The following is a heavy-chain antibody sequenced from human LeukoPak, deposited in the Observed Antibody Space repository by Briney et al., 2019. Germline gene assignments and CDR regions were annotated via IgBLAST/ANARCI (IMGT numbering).Heavy chain of an antibody. D-gene: IGHD5-12*01. CDR3: ARYWDIVHTMGSRLDY. V-gene: IGHV3-7*01. Sequence: GGSLRLSCAASGFSFSRYWMSWVRQAPGKGLEWVANIKEDGSEEYYVDSVKGRFTISRDNAKNSLYLEMNSLRAEDTAVYYCARYWDIVHTMGSRLDYWGQGTLVTVSS. CDR1: GFSFSRYW. CDR2: IKEDGSEE. J-gene: IGHJ4*02.